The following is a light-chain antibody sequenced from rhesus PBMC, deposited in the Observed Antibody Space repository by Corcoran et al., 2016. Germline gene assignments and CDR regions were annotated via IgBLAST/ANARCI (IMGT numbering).Light chain of an antibody. J-gene: IGKJ2*01. CDR3: QHSYGTPYS. V-gene: IGKV1-74*01. CDR1: ENVNNY. Sequence: DIQMTQSPSSLSASVGVRVTITCRASENVNNYLHWYQQKPGKAPKLLIYRASTLQSGVPSRFSGNGSGTYFTLTVGSLQPEDFATYCCQHSYGTPYSFGQVTKVEIK. CDR2: RAS.